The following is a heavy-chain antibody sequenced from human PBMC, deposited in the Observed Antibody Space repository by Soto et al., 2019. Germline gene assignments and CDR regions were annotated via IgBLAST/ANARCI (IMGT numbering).Heavy chain of an antibody. CDR1: GGSINSGGYY. J-gene: IGHJ4*02. V-gene: IGHV4-31*01. CDR3: ARSSISKKIDY. D-gene: IGHD2-2*01. CDR2: IYYSGST. Sequence: QVQLQESGPGLVKPSQTLTLTCSVSGGSINSGGYYWTWIRQHPGKGLEWIGKIYYSGSTSYKPSLKRQATISIDTSKTHFSLKLRSVTAADTAVYYCARSSISKKIDYWGQGTLVTVSS.